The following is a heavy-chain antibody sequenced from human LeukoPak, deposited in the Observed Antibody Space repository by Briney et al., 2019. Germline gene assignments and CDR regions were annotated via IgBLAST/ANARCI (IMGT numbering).Heavy chain of an antibody. D-gene: IGHD5-24*01. CDR3: ARARDGFPGYYYMDV. J-gene: IGHJ6*03. Sequence: GASVKVSCKASGYTFTGYYMHWVRQAPGQGLEWMGWINPNSGGTNYAQKFQGRVTMTRDTSISTAYMELSRLRSDDTAVYYCARARDGFPGYYYMDVWGKGTTVTISS. CDR2: INPNSGGT. CDR1: GYTFTGYY. V-gene: IGHV1-2*02.